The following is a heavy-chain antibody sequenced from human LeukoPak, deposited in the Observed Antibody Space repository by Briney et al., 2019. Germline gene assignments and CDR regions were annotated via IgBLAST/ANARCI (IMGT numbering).Heavy chain of an antibody. CDR1: GFTFSSYE. CDR2: ISSSGSTI. V-gene: IGHV3-48*03. D-gene: IGHD2-8*02. Sequence: GGSLRLSCAASGFTFSSYEMNWVSQAPGKGLEWVSYISSSGSTIYYADSVKGRFTISRDNSKSTLSLQMNSLRAEDTAIYYCATYRQVLLPFESWGQGTLVTVSS. CDR3: ATYRQVLLPFES. J-gene: IGHJ4*02.